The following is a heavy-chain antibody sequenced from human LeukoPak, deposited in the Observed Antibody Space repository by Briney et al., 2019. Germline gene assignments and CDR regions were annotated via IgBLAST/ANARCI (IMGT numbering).Heavy chain of an antibody. Sequence: GGPLRLSCAASGFTFSNFWMHWVRQAPGKGLVWVSRIKSDGSSTTYADSVQGRFTISRDNAKNTLYLQMNSLRAEDTGVYYCTRDYSYGSFDYWGQGTLVTVSS. V-gene: IGHV3-74*01. D-gene: IGHD5-18*01. CDR1: GFTFSNFW. CDR3: TRDYSYGSFDY. CDR2: IKSDGSST. J-gene: IGHJ4*02.